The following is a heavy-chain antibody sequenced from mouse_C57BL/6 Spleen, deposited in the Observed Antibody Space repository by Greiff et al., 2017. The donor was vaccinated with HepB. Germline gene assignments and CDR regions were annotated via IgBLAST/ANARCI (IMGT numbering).Heavy chain of an antibody. CDR2: IDPSDSYT. V-gene: IGHV1-69*01. CDR1: GYTFTSYW. CDR3: ARSDYYVYPGYFDY. Sequence: QVQLQQSGAELVMPGASVKLSCKASGYTFTSYWMHWVKQRPGQGLEWIGEIDPSDSYTNYNQKFKGKSTLTVDKSSSTAYMQLSSLTSEDSAVYYCARSDYYVYPGYFDYWGQGTTLTVSS. J-gene: IGHJ2*01. D-gene: IGHD2-2*01.